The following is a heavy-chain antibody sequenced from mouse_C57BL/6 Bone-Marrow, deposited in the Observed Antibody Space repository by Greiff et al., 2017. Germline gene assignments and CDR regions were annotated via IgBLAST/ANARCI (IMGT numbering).Heavy chain of an antibody. CDR1: GYTFTDYY. J-gene: IGHJ3*01. Sequence: EVQLQQSGPVLVKPGASVKMSCKASGYTFTDYYMNWVKQSHGKSLEWIGVINPYNGGTSYNQKFKGKATLTVDKSSSTAYMELNSLTSEDSAVYYCARSGQAWFAYWGQGTLVTVSA. D-gene: IGHD3-2*02. V-gene: IGHV1-19*01. CDR2: INPYNGGT. CDR3: ARSGQAWFAY.